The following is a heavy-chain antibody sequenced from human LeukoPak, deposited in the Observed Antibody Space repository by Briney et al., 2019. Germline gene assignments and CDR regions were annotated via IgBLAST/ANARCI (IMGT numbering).Heavy chain of an antibody. CDR1: GFSFSTYH. D-gene: IGHD3-22*01. J-gene: IGHJ4*02. CDR2: ISPGSTYT. Sequence: GGSLRHSCAASGFSFSTYHMNWVRQAPGKGLEWVSSISPGSTYTYYADSVKGRFTISRDNARNSLFLQMNSLRAEDTAIYYCARAYDITSSFDYWGQGTLVTVSS. V-gene: IGHV3-21*01. CDR3: ARAYDITSSFDY.